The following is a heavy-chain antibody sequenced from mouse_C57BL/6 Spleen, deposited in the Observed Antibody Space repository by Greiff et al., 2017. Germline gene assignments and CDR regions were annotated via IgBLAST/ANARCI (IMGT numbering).Heavy chain of an antibody. V-gene: IGHV5-4*01. CDR3: ARAEYYGSSGFAY. CDR1: GFTFSSYA. D-gene: IGHD1-1*01. CDR2: ISDGGSYT. Sequence: EVQLVESGGGLVKPGGSLKLSCAASGFTFSSYAMSWVRQTPEKRLEWVATISDGGSYTYYPDNVKGRFTISRDNAKNNLYLQMSHLKSEDTAMYYCARAEYYGSSGFAYWGQGTLVTVSA. J-gene: IGHJ3*01.